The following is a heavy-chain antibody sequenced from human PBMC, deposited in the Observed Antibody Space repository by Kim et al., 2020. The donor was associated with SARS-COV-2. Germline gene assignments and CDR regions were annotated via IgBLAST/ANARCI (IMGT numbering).Heavy chain of an antibody. J-gene: IGHJ6*03. V-gene: IGHV3-23*01. CDR1: GFTFSSYA. Sequence: GGSLRLSCAASGFTFSSYAMSWVRQAPGKGLEWVSAISGSGGSTYYADSVKGRFTISRDNSKNTLYLQMNSLRAEDTAVYYCAKGVLSSGWSPRNVGYYYMDVWGKGTTVTVSS. CDR3: AKGVLSSGWSPRNVGYYYMDV. CDR2: ISGSGGST. D-gene: IGHD6-19*01.